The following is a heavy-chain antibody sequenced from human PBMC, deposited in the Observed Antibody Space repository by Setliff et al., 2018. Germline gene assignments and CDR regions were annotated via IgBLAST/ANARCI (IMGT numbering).Heavy chain of an antibody. D-gene: IGHD6-19*01. V-gene: IGHV4-39*06. Sequence: SETLSLTCTVSGASISSGTYYWAWIRQPPGKGLEWIGRIHYRGTTYSNASLASRLYMSVDTSKNQFTLKVISVTAADTAVYYCARAISGWYSAHYYMDIWGKGNAVTVSS. CDR1: GASISSGTYY. CDR2: IHYRGTT. J-gene: IGHJ6*03. CDR3: ARAISGWYSAHYYMDI.